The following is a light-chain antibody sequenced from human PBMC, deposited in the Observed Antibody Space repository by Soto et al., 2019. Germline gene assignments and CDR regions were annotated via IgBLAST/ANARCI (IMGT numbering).Light chain of an antibody. Sequence: DIQMTQSPSTLSASVGDRVTITCRASQNINNWLAWYQQKPGKAPKLLIYKASSLESGVPLRFSGSGSGTEFTLTISSLQPDDFTTYYCQQYNSYPLTFGGGTKVEIK. CDR2: KAS. V-gene: IGKV1-5*03. CDR3: QQYNSYPLT. J-gene: IGKJ4*01. CDR1: QNINNW.